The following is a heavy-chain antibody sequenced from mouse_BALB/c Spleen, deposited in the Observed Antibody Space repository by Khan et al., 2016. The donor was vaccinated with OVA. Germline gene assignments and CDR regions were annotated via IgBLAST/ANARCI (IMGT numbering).Heavy chain of an antibody. CDR3: TRWGDCSAY. J-gene: IGHJ3*01. Sequence: EVQLQEPGPVLARPGASVKMCCKTSGYSFTSYWMHWIKQRPGQGLEWIGAIYPGNSDANYNQTFKDKAKLTAVTSASTANMELSSLTDEDSAVYYCTRWGDCSAYGGRGTLVTVSA. CDR1: GYSFTSYW. D-gene: IGHD2-13*01. V-gene: IGHV1-5*01. CDR2: IYPGNSDA.